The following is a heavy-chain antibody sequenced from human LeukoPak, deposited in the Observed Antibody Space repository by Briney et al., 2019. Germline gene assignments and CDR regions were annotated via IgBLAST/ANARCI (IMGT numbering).Heavy chain of an antibody. Sequence: SVKVSCKASGGTFSSYAISWVRQAPGQGLEWMGRIIPIFGTANYAQKLQGRVTMTTDTSTSTAYMELRSLRSDDTAVYYCARVPMITFGGVIVMSYWGQGTLVTVSS. CDR1: GGTFSSYA. J-gene: IGHJ4*02. D-gene: IGHD3-16*02. CDR3: ARVPMITFGGVIVMSY. CDR2: IIPIFGTA. V-gene: IGHV1-69*05.